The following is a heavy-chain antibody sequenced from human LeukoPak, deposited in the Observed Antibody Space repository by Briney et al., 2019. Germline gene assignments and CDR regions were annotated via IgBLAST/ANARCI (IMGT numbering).Heavy chain of an antibody. Sequence: GASVKVSCKASGYTFTSYAISWVRQAPGQGLEWMGGIIPIFGTANYAQKFQGRVTITTDESTSTAYMELSSLRSEDTAVYYCARAISRRNYYYYYYMDVWGKGTTVTVSS. J-gene: IGHJ6*03. CDR3: ARAISRRNYYYYYYMDV. CDR1: GYTFTSYA. D-gene: IGHD4-11*01. V-gene: IGHV1-69*05. CDR2: IIPIFGTA.